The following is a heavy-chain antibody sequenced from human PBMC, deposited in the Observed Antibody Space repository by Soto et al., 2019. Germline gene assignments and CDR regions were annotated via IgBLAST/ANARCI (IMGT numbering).Heavy chain of an antibody. D-gene: IGHD3-3*01. CDR1: GYTFTSYA. Sequence: QVQLVQSGAEVKKPGASVKVSCKASGYTFTSYAMHWVRQAPGQRLEWMGWINAGNGNTKYSQKFQGRVTITRDTSASTAYRELSRLVSEDKAVYYVSRGGIFGVVTSRGVYGMDVWGQGTTVTVSS. CDR2: INAGNGNT. CDR3: SRGGIFGVVTSRGVYGMDV. V-gene: IGHV1-3*01. J-gene: IGHJ6*02.